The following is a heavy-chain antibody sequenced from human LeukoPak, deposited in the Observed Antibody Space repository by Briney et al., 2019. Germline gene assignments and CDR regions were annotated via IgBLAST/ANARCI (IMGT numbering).Heavy chain of an antibody. J-gene: IGHJ4*02. CDR3: AREQYYYDNSGYYDF. CDR1: GYTFNTYG. V-gene: IGHV1-18*01. D-gene: IGHD3-22*01. CDR2: ISGYNGKT. Sequence: GASVKVSCKASGYTFNTYGITWVRQAPGQGLEWMGWISGYNGKTKYAQKLQDRVTMTTDTSTTTAYMELRSLRSDDTAVYYCAREQYYYDNSGYYDFWGQGTQVTVSS.